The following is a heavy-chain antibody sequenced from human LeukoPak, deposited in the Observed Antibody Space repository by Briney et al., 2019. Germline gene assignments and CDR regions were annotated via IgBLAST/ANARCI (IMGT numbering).Heavy chain of an antibody. CDR2: IIPFFGRA. V-gene: IGHV1-69*06. Sequence: GAAVKVSCKASGGTFSSYCISWVRQAPGQGLEWMGGIIPFFGRADYAQKFQGRVTITADKSTSTAYLDLTSLKSEDTAVYYCARDNNDYVWGSYRYGSDPWGQGTLVTVSS. D-gene: IGHD3-16*02. CDR1: GGTFSSYC. CDR3: ARDNNDYVWGSYRYGSDP. J-gene: IGHJ5*02.